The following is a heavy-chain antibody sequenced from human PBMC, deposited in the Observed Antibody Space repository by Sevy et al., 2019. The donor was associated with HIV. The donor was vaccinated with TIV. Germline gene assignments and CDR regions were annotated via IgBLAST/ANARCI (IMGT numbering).Heavy chain of an antibody. V-gene: IGHV3-23*01. CDR1: GFPFSSYA. J-gene: IGHJ6*02. Sequence: GSLRLSCAASGFPFSSYAMSWVRQAPGKGLEWVSAISGSGGSTYYAGSVKGRFTISRDNSKNTLYLQMNSLRAEDTAVYYCAKSSTNRYYYYGMDVWGQGTTVTVSS. CDR2: ISGSGGST. CDR3: AKSSTNRYYYYGMDV. D-gene: IGHD2-2*01.